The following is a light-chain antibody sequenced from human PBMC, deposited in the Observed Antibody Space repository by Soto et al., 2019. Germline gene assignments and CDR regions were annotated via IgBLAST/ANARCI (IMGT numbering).Light chain of an antibody. CDR1: TSNIGAPYD. Sequence: QSVVTQPPSVSGAPGQRVSISCTGSTSNIGAPYDVHWYQHLPGTAPKLLIYGDNNRPSGVPDRFSGSKYGTSASLAITRLQAEDEADYYCQSYDISLHNYVFGTGTKV. CDR3: QSYDISLHNYV. J-gene: IGLJ1*01. CDR2: GDN. V-gene: IGLV1-40*01.